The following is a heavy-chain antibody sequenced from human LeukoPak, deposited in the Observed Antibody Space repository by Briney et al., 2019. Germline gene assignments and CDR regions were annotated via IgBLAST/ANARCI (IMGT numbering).Heavy chain of an antibody. V-gene: IGHV1-2*02. CDR3: ARAYCSGGSCYSPPDS. CDR1: GYTLTGYH. J-gene: IGHJ4*02. Sequence: ASLKVSCKASGYTLTGYHLHWMRQAPGQGLEWMGWINPHSGDTKSVQWFQGRVTMTRDTSISTACMELTRLRSDDTAIYYCARAYCSGGSCYSPPDSWGQGSLVTVSS. CDR2: INPHSGDT. D-gene: IGHD2-15*01.